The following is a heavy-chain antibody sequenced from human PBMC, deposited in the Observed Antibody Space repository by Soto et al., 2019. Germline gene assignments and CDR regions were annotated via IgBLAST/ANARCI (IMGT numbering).Heavy chain of an antibody. CDR1: GFTFSSYA. CDR2: ISGSGGST. Sequence: EVQLLESGGGLVQPGGSLRLSCTASGFTFSSYAMNWVRQAPGKGLEWVSVISGSGGSTYYADSVKGRFTISRDNSKNKLYLQMNSLRAKDTAVYYCASRTSGWYFDYWGQGTLVTVSS. D-gene: IGHD6-19*01. J-gene: IGHJ4*02. V-gene: IGHV3-23*01. CDR3: ASRTSGWYFDY.